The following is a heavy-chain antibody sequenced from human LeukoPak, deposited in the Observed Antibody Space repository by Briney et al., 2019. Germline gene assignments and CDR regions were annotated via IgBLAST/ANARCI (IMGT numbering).Heavy chain of an antibody. J-gene: IGHJ4*02. CDR1: GFTFSSYG. CDR3: ARVVVSAFDY. V-gene: IGHV3-33*01. D-gene: IGHD2-21*01. Sequence: GGSLRLSCAASGFTFSSYGMHWVRQAPGKGLEGVAVIWYDGSNKYYADSVKGRFTISRDNSKNTLYLQMNSLRAEDTAVYYCARVVVSAFDYWGQGTLVTVSS. CDR2: IWYDGSNK.